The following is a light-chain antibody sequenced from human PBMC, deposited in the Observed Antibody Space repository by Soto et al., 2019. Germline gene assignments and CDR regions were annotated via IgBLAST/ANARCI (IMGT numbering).Light chain of an antibody. CDR3: QQYNTYSPPWT. Sequence: DIQMTQTPSTLSASKGDRVTITCRASQSIDNWLAWYQQKPGKAPKLLISDASKLEGGVPSRFSGSGSGAEFTLTISSLQRDDYATYYCQQYNTYSPPWTFGQGTKVDI. CDR2: DAS. V-gene: IGKV1-5*01. J-gene: IGKJ1*01. CDR1: QSIDNW.